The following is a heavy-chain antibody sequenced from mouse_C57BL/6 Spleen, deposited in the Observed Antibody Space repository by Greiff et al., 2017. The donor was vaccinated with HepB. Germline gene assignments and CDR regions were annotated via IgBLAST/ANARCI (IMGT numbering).Heavy chain of an antibody. D-gene: IGHD1-1*01. CDR1: GYTFTSYW. CDR2: INPSSGYT. Sequence: VQLQESGAELAKPGASVKLSCKASGYTFTSYWMHWVKQRPGQGLEWIGYINPSSGYTKYNQKFKDKATLTADKSSSSAYMQLSSLTYEDSAVYYCAGHYCGSSDYAMDYWGQGTSVTVSS. CDR3: AGHYCGSSDYAMDY. J-gene: IGHJ4*01. V-gene: IGHV1-7*01.